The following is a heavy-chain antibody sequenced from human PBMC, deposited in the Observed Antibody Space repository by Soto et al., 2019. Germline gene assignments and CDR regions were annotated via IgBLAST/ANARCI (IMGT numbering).Heavy chain of an antibody. D-gene: IGHD3-3*01. J-gene: IGHJ6*02. CDR2: ISGSGGST. Sequence: EVQLLESGGGLVQPGGSLRLSCAASGFTFSSYAMSWVRQAPGKGLEWVSAISGSGGSTYYADSVKGRFTISRDNSKNTLYLQMNSLRAEDTAVYYCAKDFWSGYQHDYYYYGMDVWGQGTRVTVSS. CDR3: AKDFWSGYQHDYYYYGMDV. CDR1: GFTFSSYA. V-gene: IGHV3-23*01.